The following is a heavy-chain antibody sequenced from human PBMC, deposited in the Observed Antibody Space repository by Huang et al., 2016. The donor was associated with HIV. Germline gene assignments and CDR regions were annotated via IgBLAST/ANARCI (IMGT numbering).Heavy chain of an antibody. Sequence: QVQLVQSGSELKKPGASVKVSCKASGYTFTNFVIHWVRQAPGQALEWMGWIDTITGDPTYAQGFTGRFVFSLDASVSTAYLQVNSLKADDTAIYYCARGDLAAGKNDWGQGTLVTVSS. CDR2: IDTITGDP. CDR3: ARGDLAAGKND. CDR1: GYTFTNFV. J-gene: IGHJ4*02. V-gene: IGHV7-4-1*02. D-gene: IGHD6-25*01.